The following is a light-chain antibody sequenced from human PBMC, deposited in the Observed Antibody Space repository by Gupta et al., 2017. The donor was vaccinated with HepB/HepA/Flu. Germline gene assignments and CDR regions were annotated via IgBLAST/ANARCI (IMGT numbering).Light chain of an antibody. CDR3: QQSHSIAIS. CDR2: AAS. V-gene: IGKV1-39*01. Sequence: DIQMSPSPSSLSASVGDRVTITCRASQTIDNYLNWYQQQPGTATKLLIYAASNVQSGVPSSFRGSGSGTDSTITISRVQPEYFANYYCQQSHSIAISFGQGTRLEI. CDR1: QTIDNY. J-gene: IGKJ5*01.